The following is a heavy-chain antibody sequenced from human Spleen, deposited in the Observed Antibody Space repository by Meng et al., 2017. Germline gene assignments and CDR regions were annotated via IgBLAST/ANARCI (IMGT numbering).Heavy chain of an antibody. CDR1: GYTFTSYG. V-gene: IGHV1-69*04. Sequence: SVKVSCKASGYTFTSYGISWVRQAPGQGLEWMGRIIPILGIANYAQKFQGRVTITADKSTSTAYMELSSLRSEDTAVYYCARDVARASSNWFDPWGQGTLVTVSS. D-gene: IGHD2-15*01. CDR3: ARDVARASSNWFDP. J-gene: IGHJ5*02. CDR2: IIPILGIA.